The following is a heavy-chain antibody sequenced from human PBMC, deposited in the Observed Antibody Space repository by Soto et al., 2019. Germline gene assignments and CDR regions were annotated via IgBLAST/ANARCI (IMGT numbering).Heavy chain of an antibody. Sequence: PGGSLRLSRAASGFTFSDYYMSWIRQAPGKGLEWVSYISSSSSYTNYADSVKGRFTISRDNAKNSLYLQMNSLRAEDTAVYYCAREITGTFYGMDVWGQGTTVTVSS. CDR3: AREITGTFYGMDV. V-gene: IGHV3-11*06. J-gene: IGHJ6*02. CDR1: GFTFSDYY. CDR2: ISSSSSYT. D-gene: IGHD1-7*01.